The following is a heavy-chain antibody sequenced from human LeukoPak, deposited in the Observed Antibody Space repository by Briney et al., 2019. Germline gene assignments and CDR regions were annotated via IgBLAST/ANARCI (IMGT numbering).Heavy chain of an antibody. CDR1: GYTFTGYY. CDR2: INPNSGGT. V-gene: IGHV1-2*04. D-gene: IGHD2-15*01. CDR3: ARGRYCSGGSCFDAFDI. J-gene: IGHJ3*02. Sequence: GASVKVSCKASGYTFTGYYMHWVRQAPGQGLEWMGWINPNSGGTNYAQKFQGWVTMTRDTSISTAYMELSRLRSDDTAVYYCARGRYCSGGSCFDAFDIWGQGTMVTVSS.